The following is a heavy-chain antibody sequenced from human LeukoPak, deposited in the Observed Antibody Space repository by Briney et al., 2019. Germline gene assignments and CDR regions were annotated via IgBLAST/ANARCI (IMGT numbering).Heavy chain of an antibody. J-gene: IGHJ5*02. CDR1: GFTFDDYA. CDR3: AIFVGRGFDP. CDR2: ISWNSASI. D-gene: IGHD1-14*01. Sequence: SLSLLCAASGFTFDDYAMPCARQAPGKGGEWVSGISWNSASIGYADSVKGRFTISRDNAKNSLYLQMNSLRAEDTALYYCAIFVGRGFDPWGQGTLVTVSS. V-gene: IGHV3-9*01.